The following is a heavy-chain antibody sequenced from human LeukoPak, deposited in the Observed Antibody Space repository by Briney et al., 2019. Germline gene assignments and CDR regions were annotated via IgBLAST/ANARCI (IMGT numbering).Heavy chain of an antibody. CDR2: ISAYNGDT. V-gene: IGHV1-18*01. CDR3: ARVGSPDSENSGWKLFFDY. Sequence: GASVKVSCKASGYRFSNYGITWVRQAPGQGLECMGWISAYNGDTNYAQNFQGGLTMTTDTSTNTAYMELRSLRSDDTAVYYCARVGSPDSENSGWKLFFDYWGQGTLVTVSS. D-gene: IGHD6-19*01. J-gene: IGHJ4*02. CDR1: GYRFSNYG.